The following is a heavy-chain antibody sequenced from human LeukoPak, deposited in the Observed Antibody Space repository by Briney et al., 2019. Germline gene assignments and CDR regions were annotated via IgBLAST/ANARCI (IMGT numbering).Heavy chain of an antibody. CDR3: ARVVITFYYFDY. CDR1: GGSFSGYY. CDR2: INHSGST. V-gene: IGHV4-34*01. J-gene: IGHJ4*02. Sequence: SETLSLTCAVYGGSFSGYYWSWIRQPPGKGLEWIGEINHSGSTNYNPSLKSRVTISVDTSKNQFSLKLSSVTAADTAVYYCARVVITFYYFDYWGREPWSPSPQ. D-gene: IGHD3-22*01.